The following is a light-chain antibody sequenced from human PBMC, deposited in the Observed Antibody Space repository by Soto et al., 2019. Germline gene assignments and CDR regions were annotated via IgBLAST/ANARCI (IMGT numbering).Light chain of an antibody. CDR3: HQYGSSPLT. CDR2: GAS. CDR1: QRISNYY. V-gene: IGKV3-20*01. J-gene: IGKJ4*01. Sequence: EIVLTQSPDTLSLSSGERATLSCRASQRISNYYLAWYHQKPGQAPRLLIYGASSRATGVPDRFSGSGSGTDFTLTISRLEPEDFAVYYCHQYGSSPLTFGAGTKVDIK.